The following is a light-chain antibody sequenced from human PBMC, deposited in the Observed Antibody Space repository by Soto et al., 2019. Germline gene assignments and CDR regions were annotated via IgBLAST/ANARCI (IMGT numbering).Light chain of an antibody. CDR3: QEYDNWPIT. Sequence: ETVMTDSPATLPVSQGERATLSCWASQSVRSNLAWYQQKPGQAPRLLIYGASTRATGVPARFSGSGSGTEFTLTINSLQSEDFALYYCQEYDNWPITFGQVTRLEIK. J-gene: IGKJ5*01. V-gene: IGKV3-15*01. CDR2: GAS. CDR1: QSVRSN.